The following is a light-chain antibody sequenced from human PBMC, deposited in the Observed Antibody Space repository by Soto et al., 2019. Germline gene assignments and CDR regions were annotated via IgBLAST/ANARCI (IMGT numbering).Light chain of an antibody. CDR3: ASYTSRDTVV. V-gene: IGLV2-18*02. CDR1: SSDVGTYNR. Sequence: QSALTQPPSVSGSPGQSVTNSCTGTSSDVGTYNRVSWYQQPPGTAPKLMIYEVKIRPSGVLDRFSGSKSGNTASLTISGLQAEDEADYYCASYTSRDTVVFGGGTKLTVL. J-gene: IGLJ2*01. CDR2: EVK.